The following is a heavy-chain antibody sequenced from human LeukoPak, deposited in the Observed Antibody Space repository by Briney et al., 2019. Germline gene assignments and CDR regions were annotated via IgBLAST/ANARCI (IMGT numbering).Heavy chain of an antibody. CDR3: ARQATVTTIDY. CDR1: GYSFTTYW. J-gene: IGHJ4*02. D-gene: IGHD4-17*01. Sequence: GESLKISCKASGYSFTTYWIGWVRQMPGKGLEWMGRIDPSDSYTNYSPSFQGHVTISADKSISTAYLQWSSLKASDTAMYYCARQATVTTIDYWGQGTLVTVSS. V-gene: IGHV5-10-1*01. CDR2: IDPSDSYT.